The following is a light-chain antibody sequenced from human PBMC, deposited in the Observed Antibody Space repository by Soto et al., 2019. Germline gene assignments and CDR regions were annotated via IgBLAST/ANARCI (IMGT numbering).Light chain of an antibody. CDR3: QQYYSYPIT. CDR1: QGISSY. CDR2: AAS. Sequence: AIRMTQSPSSLYASTGDRVTITCRASQGISSYLAWYQQKPGKAPKLLIYAASTLQSGVPSRFSGSGSGTDFTLTISCLQSEDVATYYCQQYYSYPITFGQGTRLEIK. V-gene: IGKV1-8*01. J-gene: IGKJ5*01.